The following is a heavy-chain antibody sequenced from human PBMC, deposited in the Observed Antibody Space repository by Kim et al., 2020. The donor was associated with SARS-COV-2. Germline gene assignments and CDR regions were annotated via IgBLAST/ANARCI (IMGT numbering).Heavy chain of an antibody. CDR1: GYTFTGYY. CDR3: ARERGRYSSSSGQGLFDP. V-gene: IGHV1-2*02. CDR2: INPNSGGT. Sequence: ASVKVSCKASGYTFTGYYMHWVRQAPGQALEWMGWINPNSGGTNYAQKFQGRVTMTRDTSISTAYMELSRLRSDDTAVYYCARERGRYSSSSGQGLFDPWGQGTLVTVSS. D-gene: IGHD6-6*01. J-gene: IGHJ5*02.